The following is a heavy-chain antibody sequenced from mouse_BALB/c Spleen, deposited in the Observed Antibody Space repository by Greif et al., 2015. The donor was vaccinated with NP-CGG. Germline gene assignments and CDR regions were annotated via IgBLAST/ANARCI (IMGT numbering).Heavy chain of an antibody. Sequence: QVQLQQSGAELVRPGVSVKISCKGSGYTFTDYAMHWVKQSHAKSLEWIGVISTYYGDASYNQKFKGKATMTVDKSSSTAYMELARLTSEDSAIYYCASYGYGYAMDYWGQGTSVTVSS. CDR2: ISTYYGDA. V-gene: IGHV1S137*01. J-gene: IGHJ4*01. CDR1: GYTFTDYA. CDR3: ASYGYGYAMDY. D-gene: IGHD2-2*01.